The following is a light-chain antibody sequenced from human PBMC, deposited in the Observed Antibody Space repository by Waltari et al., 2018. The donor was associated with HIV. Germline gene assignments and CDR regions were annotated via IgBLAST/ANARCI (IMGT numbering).Light chain of an antibody. CDR3: QSADSSGNWL. J-gene: IGLJ3*02. CDR2: KDT. V-gene: IGLV3-25*03. Sequence: SYELTQPPSVSVSPGQTARITCSGDALSKQYAYWYQHKPGQAPVVVIYKDTRKSSGIPERLSGSTSGTTVTLTISGVQAEDEADYYCQSADSSGNWLFGGGTKLTVV. CDR1: ALSKQY.